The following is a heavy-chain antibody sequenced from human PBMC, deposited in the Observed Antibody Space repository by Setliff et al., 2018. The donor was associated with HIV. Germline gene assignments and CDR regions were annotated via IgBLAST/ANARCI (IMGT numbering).Heavy chain of an antibody. D-gene: IGHD6-6*01. Sequence: SETLSLTCGVYVGSLRSYYWSWIRQSPGKGLEWIGEINYSGSTNYNPSLKSRVTISIDTSKNQFSLKLSSVTAADMAVYYWARGLDSWSSHVFDMWGQGTMVTVSS. CDR1: VGSLRSYY. CDR3: ARGLDSWSSHVFDM. J-gene: IGHJ3*02. V-gene: IGHV4-34*01. CDR2: INYSGST.